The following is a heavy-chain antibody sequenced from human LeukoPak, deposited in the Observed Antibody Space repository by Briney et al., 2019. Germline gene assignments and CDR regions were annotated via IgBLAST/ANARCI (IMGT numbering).Heavy chain of an antibody. CDR3: VRRNSDGSYFDY. D-gene: IGHD1-26*01. CDR2: ISYSGST. V-gene: IGHV4-59*08. J-gene: IGHJ4*02. Sequence: PSETLSLTCTVSGASISSYYWSWIRQPPGKGLEWIGYISYSGSTTYNPSLKSQVTISVDTSKNQFSLKLSSVTAADTAVYYCVRRNSDGSYFDYWGQGTLVTVSS. CDR1: GASISSYY.